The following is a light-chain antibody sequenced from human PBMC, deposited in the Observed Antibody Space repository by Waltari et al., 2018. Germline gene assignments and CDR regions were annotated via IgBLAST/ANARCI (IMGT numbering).Light chain of an antibody. CDR3: QSSDSSLSGVL. Sequence: QSVLAQPPSVSGAPGQRVAISCTGGSSNIGAGYDVHWYQQLPGTAPKLLIYDNNNRPSGVPDRFSGSKSGTSASLAITGLQVEDEADYYCQSSDSSLSGVLFGGGTKVTVL. CDR2: DNN. J-gene: IGLJ2*01. V-gene: IGLV1-40*01. CDR1: SSNIGAGYD.